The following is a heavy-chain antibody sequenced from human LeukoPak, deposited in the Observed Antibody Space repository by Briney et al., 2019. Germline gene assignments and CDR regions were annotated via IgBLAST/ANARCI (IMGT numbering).Heavy chain of an antibody. CDR2: ISGGTT. J-gene: IGHJ4*02. D-gene: IGHD6-19*01. CDR3: SRGSGWLSVY. V-gene: IGHV3-49*03. CDR1: GFTFGDYL. Sequence: GGPLRLSCTASGFTFGDYLMSWFRQAPGKGLEWIGFISGGTTEYAASVKGRFTISRDDSTSIAYLQMNSLTTEDTAVYYCSRGSGWLSVYWGQGTLVTVSS.